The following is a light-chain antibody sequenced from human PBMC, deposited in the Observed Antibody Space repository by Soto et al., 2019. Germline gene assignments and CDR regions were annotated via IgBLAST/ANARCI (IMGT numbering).Light chain of an antibody. V-gene: IGKV1-33*01. J-gene: IGKJ1*01. CDR1: QDIRKY. Sequence: DIQMTQSPSSLSASVGDRVTITCQASQDIRKYLNWYQQKPGKAPKLLIYEASNLETGVPSRFSGSGSGTDFTFTISSLQPEDIATYYCQQYDNLPWTFGQGTKVEIK. CDR3: QQYDNLPWT. CDR2: EAS.